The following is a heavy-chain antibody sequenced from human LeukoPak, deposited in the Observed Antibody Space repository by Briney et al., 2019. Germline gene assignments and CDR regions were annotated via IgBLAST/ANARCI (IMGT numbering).Heavy chain of an antibody. CDR1: GFTFSSYG. CDR2: IPYDGSNK. D-gene: IGHD4-23*01. J-gene: IGHJ4*02. Sequence: GGSLRLSCAGSGFTFSSYGMSWVRQAPGKGLEWMAVIPYDGSNKYYADSVKGRFTISRGNSKNRLYLQMNSLRAEDTAVYYCARAEGYGGELDSWGQGTLVTVSS. CDR3: ARAEGYGGELDS. V-gene: IGHV3-30*13.